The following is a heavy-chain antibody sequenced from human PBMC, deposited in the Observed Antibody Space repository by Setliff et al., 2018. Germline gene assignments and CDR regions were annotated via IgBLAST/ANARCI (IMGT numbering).Heavy chain of an antibody. Sequence: TLSLTCTVSGGSISSGTNYWSWIRQPAGRGLEWIGHIDPSGNTNYHPSLKSRVTISGDTSKNQFSLKLTSVTAADTAVYYCARSLGSGSYYNSRPFYSDYWGQGTLVTVSS. CDR3: ARSLGSGSYYNSRPFYSDY. V-gene: IGHV4-61*09. CDR2: IDPSGNT. CDR1: GGSISSGTNY. D-gene: IGHD3-10*01. J-gene: IGHJ4*02.